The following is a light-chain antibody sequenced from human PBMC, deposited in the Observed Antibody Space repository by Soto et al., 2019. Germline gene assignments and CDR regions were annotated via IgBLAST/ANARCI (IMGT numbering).Light chain of an antibody. CDR3: SSYATSSTLVL. Sequence: QSALTQPASVSGSPGQSITISCTGTSSDVGGSNHVSWYQQHPGKAPKLMIFDVSTRPSGVSHRFSGSTSGNTASLTISGLQAEDEADYYCSSYATSSTLVLFGGGTKLTVL. J-gene: IGLJ3*02. V-gene: IGLV2-14*01. CDR1: SSDVGGSNH. CDR2: DVS.